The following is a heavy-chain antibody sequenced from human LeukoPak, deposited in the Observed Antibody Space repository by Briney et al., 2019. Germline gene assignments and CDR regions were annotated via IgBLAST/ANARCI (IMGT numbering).Heavy chain of an antibody. J-gene: IGHJ4*02. D-gene: IGHD3-9*01. CDR3: ARHSGYDILTGYGYFDY. V-gene: IGHV1-69*05. Sequence: ASVKVSCKASGGTFSSYAISWVRQAPGQGLEWMGGIIPIFGTANYAQKFQGRVTITTDESTSTVYMELSSLRSEDAAVYYCARHSGYDILTGYGYFDYWGQGTLVTVSS. CDR2: IIPIFGTA. CDR1: GGTFSSYA.